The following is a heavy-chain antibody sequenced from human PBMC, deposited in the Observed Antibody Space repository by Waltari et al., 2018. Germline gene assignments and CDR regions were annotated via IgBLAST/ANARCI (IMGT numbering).Heavy chain of an antibody. CDR2: INPKSGDA. CDR3: ATANILGIGTFDY. V-gene: IGHV1-2*06. CDR1: GYTFTKYY. D-gene: IGHD1-1*01. J-gene: IGHJ4*02. Sequence: QVKLVQSGAEVKKPGASVRVSCKASGYTFTKYYIHWVRQAQGQGLEWMGRINPKSGDANYTQPLQGRVSMTRDTSINTAYLEVTGLTSDDTAIFYCATANILGIGTFDYWGQGTLVSVSS.